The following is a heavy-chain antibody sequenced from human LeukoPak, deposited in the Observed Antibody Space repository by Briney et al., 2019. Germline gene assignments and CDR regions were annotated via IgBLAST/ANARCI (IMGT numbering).Heavy chain of an antibody. CDR1: GFTFSNYG. V-gene: IGHV3-30*02. J-gene: IGHJ6*03. CDR2: IWYDGSNK. Sequence: PGGSLRLSCAASGFTFSNYGIHWVRQAPGKGLEWVAFIWYDGSNKYYADSVKGRFHISRDNSKNTLYLQMNSLRAEDTAVYYCAKDSGGNQFSYYMDVWSKGTTVTVSS. CDR3: AKDSGGNQFSYYMDV. D-gene: IGHD4-23*01.